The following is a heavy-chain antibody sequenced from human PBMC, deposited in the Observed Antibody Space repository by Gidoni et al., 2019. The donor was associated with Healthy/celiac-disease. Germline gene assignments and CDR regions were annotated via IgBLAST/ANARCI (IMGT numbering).Heavy chain of an antibody. J-gene: IGHJ4*02. CDR2: INPSGGST. D-gene: IGHD3-22*01. CDR3: ARGALYDSSGYYLDY. CDR1: GYTFTGSY. V-gene: IGHV1-46*01. Sequence: QVQLLQSGAAVKSPGASVKVSCTASGYTFTGSYMHWVRQAPGQGREWRGIINPSGGSTSYAQKFQGRVTMTRDTSTSTVYMELSSLRSEDTAVYYCARGALYDSSGYYLDYWGQGTLVTVSS.